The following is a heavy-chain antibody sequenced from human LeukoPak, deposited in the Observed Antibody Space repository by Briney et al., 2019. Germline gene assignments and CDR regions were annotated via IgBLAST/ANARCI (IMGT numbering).Heavy chain of an antibody. V-gene: IGHV3-66*02. CDR2: IYSGGST. J-gene: IGHJ4*02. CDR1: EFSVGSNY. Sequence: GGSLRLSCAASEFSVGSNYMTWVRQAPGKGLEWVSLIYSGGSTYYADSVKGRFTISRDNSKNTLYLQMNSLRDEDTTVYYCARGAARMVEMGTIISFEYWGQGTLVTVSS. D-gene: IGHD5-24*01. CDR3: ARGAARMVEMGTIISFEY.